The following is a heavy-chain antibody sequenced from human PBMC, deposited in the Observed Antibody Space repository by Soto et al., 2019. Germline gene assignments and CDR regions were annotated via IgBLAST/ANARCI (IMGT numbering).Heavy chain of an antibody. CDR3: GIMMPAGTNSASFDMDV. J-gene: IGHJ6*02. D-gene: IGHD6-19*01. Sequence: PGESLKISCKDSGNSFTTSWIGWVRQMPGKGLEWMGIIYPADSDTRYSPSFQGQVTISADKSISTAYLQWNTLKASDTAMYYCGIMMPAGTNSASFDMDVWGQGNTVTVSS. V-gene: IGHV5-51*01. CDR1: GNSFTTSW. CDR2: IYPADSDT.